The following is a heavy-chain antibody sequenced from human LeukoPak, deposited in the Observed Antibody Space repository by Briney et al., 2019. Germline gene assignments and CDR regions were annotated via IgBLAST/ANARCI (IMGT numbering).Heavy chain of an antibody. Sequence: GGCLRLSCAASGITFSNAWMSWVRQAPGKGLEWVGQIKSKADGGTRDYAAPVKGRFTISRDDSKNTLDLQMNSLKTEDTAVYYCTTDKAYYYYMDVWGKGTAVTVSS. CDR2: IKSKADGGTR. CDR1: GITFSNAW. V-gene: IGHV3-15*01. CDR3: TTDKAYYYYMDV. J-gene: IGHJ6*03.